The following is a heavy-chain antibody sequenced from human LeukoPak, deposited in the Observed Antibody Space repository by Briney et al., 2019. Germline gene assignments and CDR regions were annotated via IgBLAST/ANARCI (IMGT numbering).Heavy chain of an antibody. D-gene: IGHD3-22*01. V-gene: IGHV3-30*03. Sequence: GGSLRLSCAASGFTLSNCGMHWVRQAPGKGLEWVAVIIYDGSYEYYADSVRGRFTISRDISKNTVYLQMNSLRVEDTAVYYCARSDTYYYDSSGYYDPDYYYYGMDVWGQGTTVTVSS. CDR1: GFTLSNCG. CDR2: IIYDGSYE. J-gene: IGHJ6*02. CDR3: ARSDTYYYDSSGYYDPDYYYYGMDV.